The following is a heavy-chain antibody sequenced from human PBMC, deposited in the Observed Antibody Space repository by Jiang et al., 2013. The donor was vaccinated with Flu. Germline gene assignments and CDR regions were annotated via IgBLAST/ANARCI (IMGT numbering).Heavy chain of an antibody. CDR3: ARARHVIVVVAAGLGY. J-gene: IGHJ4*02. D-gene: IGHD2-15*01. CDR2: MNPNSGNT. V-gene: IGHV1-8*01. Sequence: EVKKPGASVKVSCKASGYTFTSYDINWVRQATGQGLEWMGWMNPNSGNTGYAQKFQGRVTMTRNTSISTAYMELSSLRSEDTAVYYCARARHVIVVVAAGLGYWGQGTLVTVSS. CDR1: GYTFTSYD.